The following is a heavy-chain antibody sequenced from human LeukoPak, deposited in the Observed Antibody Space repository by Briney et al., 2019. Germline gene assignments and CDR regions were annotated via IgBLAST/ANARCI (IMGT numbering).Heavy chain of an antibody. J-gene: IGHJ4*02. D-gene: IGHD2-2*01. V-gene: IGHV3-49*04. Sequence: GGSLRLSCTAPGFTFGDYAMSWVRQAPGKGLEWVGSIRSKAYGGTTEYAASVKGRFTISRDDSKSIAYLQMNSLKTEDTAVYYCMADCSSTSCYDYWGQGTLVTVSS. CDR1: GFTFGDYA. CDR3: MADCSSTSCYDY. CDR2: IRSKAYGGTT.